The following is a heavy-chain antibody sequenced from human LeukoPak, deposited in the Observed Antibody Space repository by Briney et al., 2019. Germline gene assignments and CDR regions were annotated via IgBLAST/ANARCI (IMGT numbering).Heavy chain of an antibody. D-gene: IGHD5-12*01. CDR2: VRDDGRST. CDR1: GFTFSSYV. V-gene: IGHV3-23*01. Sequence: GGSLRLSCAASGFTFSSYVMSWVRHAPGKGLEWVSAVRDDGRSTYYADSVKGRFTISRDNSKNTLYLQMNSLRAEDTAVYFCAKADGYSGFDHFDCWGQGTLVTVSS. J-gene: IGHJ4*02. CDR3: AKADGYSGFDHFDC.